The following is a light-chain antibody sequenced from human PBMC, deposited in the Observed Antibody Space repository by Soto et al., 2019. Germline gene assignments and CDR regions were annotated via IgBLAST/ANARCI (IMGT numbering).Light chain of an antibody. J-gene: IGKJ4*01. CDR1: QSVTNNY. CDR2: GAS. V-gene: IGKV3-20*01. Sequence: EIVLTQSPGTLSLSPGERATLSCRASQSVTNNYLAWYQQKPGQAPRLLIYGASNRATGIPDRFSGSGSGTDFTLTINRLEPEDLAVYYCHQCSYSPLTFGGGTKVEIK. CDR3: HQCSYSPLT.